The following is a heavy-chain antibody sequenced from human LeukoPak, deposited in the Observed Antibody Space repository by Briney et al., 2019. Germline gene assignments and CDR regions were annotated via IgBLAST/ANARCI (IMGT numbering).Heavy chain of an antibody. Sequence: ASVKVSCKASGYTFTSYGISWVRQAPGQGLEWMGWISAYNGNTNYAQKLQGRVTMTTDTSTSTAYMELRSLRSDDTAVYYCARDHLADYYDSSGYNDYWGQGTLVTVSS. V-gene: IGHV1-18*01. CDR3: ARDHLADYYDSSGYNDY. CDR2: ISAYNGNT. CDR1: GYTFTSYG. D-gene: IGHD3-22*01. J-gene: IGHJ4*02.